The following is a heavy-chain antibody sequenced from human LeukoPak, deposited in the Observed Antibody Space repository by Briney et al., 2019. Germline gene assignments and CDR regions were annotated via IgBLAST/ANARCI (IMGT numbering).Heavy chain of an antibody. D-gene: IGHD6-19*01. CDR1: GFTFSSYE. CDR2: ISSSGSNI. V-gene: IGHV3-48*03. CDR3: AKADSDWYGERQFQH. Sequence: GGSLRLSCAASGFTFSSYEMNWVRQAPGKGLEWVSYISSSGSNIYYADSVKGRFTISRDNAKNSLYLQMNSLRAEDTAVYYSAKADSDWYGERQFQHWGQGTLVTVSS. J-gene: IGHJ1*01.